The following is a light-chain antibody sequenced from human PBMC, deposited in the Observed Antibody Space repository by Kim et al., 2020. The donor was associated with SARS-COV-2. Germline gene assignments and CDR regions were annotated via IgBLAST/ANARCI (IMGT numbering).Light chain of an antibody. CDR3: QQGTTFPWT. J-gene: IGKJ1*01. V-gene: IGKV1-12*01. CDR1: QGIGPC. CDR2: GSS. Sequence: ASVGGTVALTCRPSQGIGPCLAWYQQRPGNAPHLLISGSSDLETGVPSRFSGSGSGTDFTLTIISLQPEDFATYYCQQGTTFPWTFGPGTKVDIK.